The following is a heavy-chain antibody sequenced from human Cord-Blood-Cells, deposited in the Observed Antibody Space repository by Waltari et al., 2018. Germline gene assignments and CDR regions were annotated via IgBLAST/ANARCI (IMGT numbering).Heavy chain of an antibody. V-gene: IGHV3-30-3*01. D-gene: IGHD3-3*01. J-gene: IGHJ2*01. Sequence: QVQLVESGGGVVQPGRSLRLSCAASGFTFSSYAMHWVRQAPGKGLEWVAVISYDGSNKYYAYSVKGRFTISRDNSKNTLDLQMNSLRAEDTAVYYCARDLFGDLWGRGTLVTVSS. CDR1: GFTFSSYA. CDR2: ISYDGSNK. CDR3: ARDLFGDL.